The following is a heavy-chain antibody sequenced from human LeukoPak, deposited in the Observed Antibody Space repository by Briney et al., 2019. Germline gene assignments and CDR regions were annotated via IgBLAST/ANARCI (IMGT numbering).Heavy chain of an antibody. CDR1: GGSISSYY. D-gene: IGHD3-22*01. CDR3: ARDISYYYDSSGSPDY. Sequence: SETLSLTCTVSGGSISSYYWSWIRQPAGKGLEWIGCIYTSGSTNYNPSLKSRVTMSVDTSKNQFSLKLSSVTAADTAVYYCARDISYYYDSSGSPDYWGQGTLVTVSS. CDR2: IYTSGST. V-gene: IGHV4-4*07. J-gene: IGHJ4*02.